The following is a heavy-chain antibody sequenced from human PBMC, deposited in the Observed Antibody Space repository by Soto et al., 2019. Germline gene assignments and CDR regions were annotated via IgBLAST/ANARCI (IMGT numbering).Heavy chain of an antibody. CDR1: GFTFSDYY. CDR2: ISSSGNTI. J-gene: IGHJ4*02. D-gene: IGHD6-13*01. Sequence: GGSLRLSCAASGFTFSDYYMSWIRQAPGKGLEWVSYISSSGNTIHYADSVKGRFTISRDNAKNSLYLQMNSPRVEDTAMYYCARALPPAGSSWNSFDYWGQGTLVTVSS. CDR3: ARALPPAGSSWNSFDY. V-gene: IGHV3-11*01.